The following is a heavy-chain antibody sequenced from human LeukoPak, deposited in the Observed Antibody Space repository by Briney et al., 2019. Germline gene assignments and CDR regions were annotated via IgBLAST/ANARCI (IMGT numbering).Heavy chain of an antibody. V-gene: IGHV3-23*01. Sequence: GGSLRLSCAVSGITLSNYGMSWVRQAPGKGLEWVAGISDSGGSTNYADSVKSRFTISRDNPKNTLYLQMNSLRAEDTAVYFCAKRGVVIRVILVGFHKEAYYFDSWGQGALVTVSS. CDR3: AKRGVVIRVILVGFHKEAYYFDS. J-gene: IGHJ4*02. D-gene: IGHD3-22*01. CDR1: GITLSNYG. CDR2: ISDSGGST.